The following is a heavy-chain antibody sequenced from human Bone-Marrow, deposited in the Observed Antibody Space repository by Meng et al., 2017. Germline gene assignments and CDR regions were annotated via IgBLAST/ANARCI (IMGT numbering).Heavy chain of an antibody. D-gene: IGHD5-18*01. CDR3: ARHRYTYGYYSYGLDV. CDR1: GFTFSDYY. CDR2: ISTSGTTI. V-gene: IGHV3-11*01. J-gene: IGHJ6*02. Sequence: VGVGGGLVKPGGSLRLSCAASGFTFSDYYMSWIRQAPGKGLEWVSYISTSGTTIYYADSVKGRFTISRDNAKNSLYLQMNSLRAEDTAVYYCARHRYTYGYYSYGLDVWGQGTTVTVSS.